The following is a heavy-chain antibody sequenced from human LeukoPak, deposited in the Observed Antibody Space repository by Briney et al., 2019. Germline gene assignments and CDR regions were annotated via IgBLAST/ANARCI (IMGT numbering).Heavy chain of an antibody. Sequence: PGGSLRLSCAASGFTFDDYGMHWVRQAPGKGLEWVSGISWNSGSIAYADSVKGRFTISRDNAKNSLFLQVNSLRAEDTALYYCAKGGTSETKNWFDPWGQGTLVTVSS. D-gene: IGHD1-14*01. CDR3: AKGGTSETKNWFDP. CDR1: GFTFDDYG. V-gene: IGHV3-9*01. J-gene: IGHJ5*02. CDR2: ISWNSGSI.